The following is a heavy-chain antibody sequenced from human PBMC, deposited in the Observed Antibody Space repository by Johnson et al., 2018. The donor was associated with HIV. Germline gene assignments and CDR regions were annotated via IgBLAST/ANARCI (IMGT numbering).Heavy chain of an antibody. CDR1: GFTVSSNY. Sequence: VQLVESGGGVVQPGRSLRLSCAASGFTVSSNYMSWVRQAPGKGLEWVSSISPSGDNTYYADSVKGRFSISRDNSKNTLYLQMNRLRAEDTAVYYCARAYYDSRGYYPHAFHVWGQGTVVTVSS. V-gene: IGHV3-23*04. J-gene: IGHJ3*01. D-gene: IGHD3-22*01. CDR2: SPSGDNT. CDR3: ARAYYDSRGYYPHAFHV.